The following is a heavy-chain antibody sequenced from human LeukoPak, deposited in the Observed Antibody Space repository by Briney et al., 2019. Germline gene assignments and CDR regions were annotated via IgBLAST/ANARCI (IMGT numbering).Heavy chain of an antibody. D-gene: IGHD1-1*01. Sequence: KPSETLSLTCTVSGVSISSGDYYWSCIRQPPGKGLEWIGYIYSSGSTYYNPSLKSRLTISADTSKSQFSLKLSSVTAADTAVYYCARYNPYYFDYWGQGTLVTVSS. CDR3: ARYNPYYFDY. J-gene: IGHJ4*02. CDR1: GVSISSGDYY. CDR2: IYSSGST. V-gene: IGHV4-30-4*08.